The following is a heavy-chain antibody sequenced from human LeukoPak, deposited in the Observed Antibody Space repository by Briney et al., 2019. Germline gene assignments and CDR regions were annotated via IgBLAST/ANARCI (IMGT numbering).Heavy chain of an antibody. CDR3: ARVGYASYYYYGMDV. CDR1: GFTFSIYA. Sequence: PGGSLRLSCAASGFTFSIYAMHWVRQAPGKGLEYVSAISSNGGSTYYANSVKGRFTISRDNSKNTLYLQMGSLRAEVMAVYYCARVGYASYYYYGMDVWGQGTTVTVSS. CDR2: ISSNGGST. D-gene: IGHD2-2*01. V-gene: IGHV3-64*01. J-gene: IGHJ6*02.